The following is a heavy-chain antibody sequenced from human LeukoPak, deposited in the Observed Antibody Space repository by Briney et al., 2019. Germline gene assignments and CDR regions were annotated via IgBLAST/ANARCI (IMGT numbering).Heavy chain of an antibody. CDR3: ARDWSSGWSGDAFGI. J-gene: IGHJ3*02. CDR1: GASISSYY. Sequence: SETLSLTCTVSGASISSYYWNWVRQPAGEGLEWIGRIYTSGTTDYNPSLKSRVTMSVDTSKSQFSLKLSSVTAADTAVYYCARDWSSGWSGDAFGIWGQGTMVTVSS. CDR2: IYTSGTT. V-gene: IGHV4-4*07. D-gene: IGHD6-19*01.